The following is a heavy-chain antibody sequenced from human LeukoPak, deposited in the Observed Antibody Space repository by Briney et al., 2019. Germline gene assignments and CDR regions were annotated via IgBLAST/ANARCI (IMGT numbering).Heavy chain of an antibody. CDR3: ARDSAAADPFNWFDP. D-gene: IGHD6-13*01. Sequence: ASVKVSCKASGGTFSSYAISWVRQAPGQGLEWMGRIIPILGIANYAQKFQGRVTITADKSTSTAYMELSSLRSEDTAVYYCARDSAAADPFNWFDPWGQGTLVTVSS. CDR1: GGTFSSYA. V-gene: IGHV1-69*04. CDR2: IIPILGIA. J-gene: IGHJ5*02.